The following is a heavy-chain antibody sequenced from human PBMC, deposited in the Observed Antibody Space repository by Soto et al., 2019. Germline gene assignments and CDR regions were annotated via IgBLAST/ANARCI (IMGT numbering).Heavy chain of an antibody. D-gene: IGHD3-3*01. CDR2: IYYSGST. CDR1: GGSISSYY. CDR3: ARFTRDFWSGYYVY. J-gene: IGHJ4*02. V-gene: IGHV4-59*01. Sequence: SETLSLTCTVSGGSISSYYWSWIRQPPGKGLEWIGYIYYSGSTNYNPSLKSRVTISVDTSKNQFSLKLSSVTAADTAVYYCARFTRDFWSGYYVYWGQGTLVTVSS.